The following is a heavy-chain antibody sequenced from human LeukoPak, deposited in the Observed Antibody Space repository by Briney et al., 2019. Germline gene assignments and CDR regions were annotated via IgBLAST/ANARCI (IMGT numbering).Heavy chain of an antibody. Sequence: EASVNVSCKASGGAFSSYAISWVRQAPGQGLEWMGGIIPIFGTANYAQKFQGRVTITADESTSTAYMELSSLRSEDTAVYYCARPAVAGTWFDYWGQGTLVTVSS. CDR2: IIPIFGTA. CDR1: GGAFSSYA. J-gene: IGHJ5*01. D-gene: IGHD6-19*01. CDR3: ARPAVAGTWFDY. V-gene: IGHV1-69*13.